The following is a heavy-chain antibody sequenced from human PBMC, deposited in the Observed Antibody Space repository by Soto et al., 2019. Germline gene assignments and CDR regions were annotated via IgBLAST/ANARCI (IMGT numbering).Heavy chain of an antibody. CDR2: IKSKTDGGTT. V-gene: IGHV3-15*01. Sequence: EVQLVESGGGLVKPGGSLRLSCAASGFTFRNAWMSWVRQAPGKGLEWVGRIKSKTDGGTTDYAAPVKGRFTISRDDSKNTLYLQMNSLKTEDTAVYYCTTTTLHYGSGSYYRFDPWGQGTLVTVSS. CDR1: GFTFRNAW. CDR3: TTTTLHYGSGSYYRFDP. D-gene: IGHD3-10*01. J-gene: IGHJ5*02.